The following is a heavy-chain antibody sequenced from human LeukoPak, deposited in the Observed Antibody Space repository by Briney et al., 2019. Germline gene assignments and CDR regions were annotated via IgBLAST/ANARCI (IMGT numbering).Heavy chain of an antibody. CDR1: GFTFSSYS. CDR2: ISSSSSYI. V-gene: IGHV3-21*01. Sequence: GGSLRLSCAASGFTFSSYSMNWVRQAPGKGLEWVSSISSSSSYIYYADSVKGRFTISRDNSKNTLYLQMNSLRAEDTAVYYCARDRYYDSSGPNWFDPWGQGTLVTVSS. D-gene: IGHD3-22*01. CDR3: ARDRYYDSSGPNWFDP. J-gene: IGHJ5*02.